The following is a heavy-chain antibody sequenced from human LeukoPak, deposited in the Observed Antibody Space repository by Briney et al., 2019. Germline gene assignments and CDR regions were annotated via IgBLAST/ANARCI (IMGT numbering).Heavy chain of an antibody. V-gene: IGHV6-1*01. Sequence: SQTLSLTCAISVDSVSTNSATWNWIRQSPSRGLEWLGRTYYRSKWYNDYAVSVKSRVTINPDTSKNQFSLQLNSVTPEDTAVYYCARGSRSAGSGSYYDFDYWGQGTLVTVSS. D-gene: IGHD3-10*01. CDR1: VDSVSTNSAT. J-gene: IGHJ4*02. CDR2: TYYRSKWYN. CDR3: ARGSRSAGSGSYYDFDY.